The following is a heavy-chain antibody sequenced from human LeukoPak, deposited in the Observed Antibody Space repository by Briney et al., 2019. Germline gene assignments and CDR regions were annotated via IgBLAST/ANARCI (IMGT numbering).Heavy chain of an antibody. Sequence: GGSLRLSCAASGFTFSSYGMNWVRQAPGKGLEWVSYISSSGSTIYYADSVKGRFTISRDNAKNTLYLQMNSLRAEDTAVYYCARGAPIHTNNNWFDPWGQGTLVTVSS. D-gene: IGHD2/OR15-2a*01. V-gene: IGHV3-48*04. CDR3: ARGAPIHTNNNWFDP. CDR2: ISSSGSTI. J-gene: IGHJ5*02. CDR1: GFTFSSYG.